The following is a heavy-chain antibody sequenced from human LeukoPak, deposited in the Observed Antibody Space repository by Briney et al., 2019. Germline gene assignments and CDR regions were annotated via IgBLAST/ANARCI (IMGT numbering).Heavy chain of an antibody. V-gene: IGHV3-64*01. CDR2: ISHSGGTT. J-gene: IGHJ6*02. Sequence: QAGGSLRLSCAASGFTFSSYAMHWVRQAPGKGLEYVSGISHSGGTTFYANSVKGRFTISRDNSKKTLYLQMGSLRAADMAVYYCARAWGGGFLAAAGTGGMDVWGQGTTVTVSS. CDR1: GFTFSSYA. CDR3: ARAWGGGFLAAAGTGGMDV. D-gene: IGHD6-13*01.